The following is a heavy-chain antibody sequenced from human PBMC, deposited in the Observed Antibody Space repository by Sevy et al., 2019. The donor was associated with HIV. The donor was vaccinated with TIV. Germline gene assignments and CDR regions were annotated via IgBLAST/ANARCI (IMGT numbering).Heavy chain of an antibody. Sequence: GGSLRLSCAASGFAFSGSTVHWVRQASGKGLEWVGRIRSKAYNFATTDATSLKGRFTISRDDPKNTAYLQLNGLKTEDTAVYYCTGGAPYPMDVWGQGTTVTVSS. CDR2: IRSKAYNFAT. CDR3: TGGAPYPMDV. CDR1: GFAFSGST. J-gene: IGHJ6*02. V-gene: IGHV3-73*01. D-gene: IGHD3-10*01.